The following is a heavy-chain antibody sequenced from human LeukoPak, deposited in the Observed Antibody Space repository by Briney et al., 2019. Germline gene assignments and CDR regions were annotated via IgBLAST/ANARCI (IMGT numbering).Heavy chain of an antibody. J-gene: IGHJ4*02. CDR1: GGSFSGYY. CDR2: INHSGST. CDR3: ARSLNYYGSGSYVY. Sequence: SETLSLTCAVYGGSFSGYYWSWIRQPPGKGLEWIGEINHSGSTNYNPSLKSQVTISVDTSKNQFSLKLSSVTAADTAVYYCARSLNYYGSGSYVYWGQGTLVTVSS. V-gene: IGHV4-34*01. D-gene: IGHD3-10*01.